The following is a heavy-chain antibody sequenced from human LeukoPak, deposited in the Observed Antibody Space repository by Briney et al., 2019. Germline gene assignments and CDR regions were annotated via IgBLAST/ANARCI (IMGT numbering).Heavy chain of an antibody. J-gene: IGHJ4*02. CDR1: GFTFSSYA. CDR3: ARDAVGATNFDY. V-gene: IGHV3-23*01. CDR2: ISGSGGST. Sequence: PGGSLRLSCAASGFTFSSYAMSWVRQAPGKGLEWVSAISGSGGSTYYADSVKGRFTISRDNAKNSLYLQMNSLRAEDTAVYYCARDAVGATNFDYWGQGTLVTVSS. D-gene: IGHD1-26*01.